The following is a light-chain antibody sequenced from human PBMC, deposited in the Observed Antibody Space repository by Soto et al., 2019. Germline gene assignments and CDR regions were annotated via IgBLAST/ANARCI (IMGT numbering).Light chain of an antibody. Sequence: DIQMTQSPSSLSASVGDRVTITCQASQDISNYLNWYQQKPGKAPKLLIYDASKLETGFPSRFSGSGSGTDFTFTIRSLQPEDIAKYYCQQYNAFGGGTKVEIK. J-gene: IGKJ4*01. V-gene: IGKV1-33*01. CDR2: DAS. CDR3: QQYNA. CDR1: QDISNY.